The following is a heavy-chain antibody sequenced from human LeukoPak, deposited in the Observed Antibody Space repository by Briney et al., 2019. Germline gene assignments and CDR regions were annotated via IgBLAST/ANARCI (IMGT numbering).Heavy chain of an antibody. CDR1: GFTFSSYA. Sequence: GGSLRLSCAASGFTFSSYAMHWVRQAPGKGLEWVAVISYDGSNKYYADSVKGRFTISRDSSKNTLYLQMNSLRAEDTAVYYCARVTTVTTGDAFDIWGQGTMVTVSS. V-gene: IGHV3-30-3*01. CDR3: ARVTTVTTGDAFDI. D-gene: IGHD4-11*01. CDR2: ISYDGSNK. J-gene: IGHJ3*02.